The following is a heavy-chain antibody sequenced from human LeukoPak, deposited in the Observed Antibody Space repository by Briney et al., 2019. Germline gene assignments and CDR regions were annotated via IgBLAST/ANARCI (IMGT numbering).Heavy chain of an antibody. V-gene: IGHV4-39*01. CDR2: IYYSGST. Sequence: SETLSLTCTVSGGSISSSYYYWGWIRQPPGKGQEWIGTIYYSGSTYYNPSLKSRVTISVDTSKNQFSLKLSSVTAPDTAVYYCARHEDRNWYFDHWGQGTLVTVSS. J-gene: IGHJ4*02. CDR1: GGSISSSYYY. D-gene: IGHD1-1*01. CDR3: ARHEDRNWYFDH.